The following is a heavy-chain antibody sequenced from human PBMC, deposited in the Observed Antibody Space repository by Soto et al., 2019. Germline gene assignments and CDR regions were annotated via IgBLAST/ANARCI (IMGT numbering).Heavy chain of an antibody. CDR3: ARSRRDYGDYFDY. CDR2: ISYSGNT. Sequence: QVQLQESGPGLVKPSQTLSLTCTVSGGSISSGGYYWAWIRQHPGKGLEWIGYISYSGNTYYNPSLKSRLTISLDTSKNQFSLELSSVPAADTAVYYGARSRRDYGDYFDYWGQGTLVTVSS. CDR1: GGSISSGGYY. J-gene: IGHJ4*02. D-gene: IGHD4-17*01. V-gene: IGHV4-31*03.